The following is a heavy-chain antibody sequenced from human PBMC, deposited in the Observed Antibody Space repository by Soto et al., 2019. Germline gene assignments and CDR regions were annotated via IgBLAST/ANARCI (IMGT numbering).Heavy chain of an antibody. Sequence: QVQLVQSGAEVKKPGASVKVSCKASGYTFTGYFMHWVRQAPGQGLEWMGWINPSSGGTNYAQKFQGRVTMTRDTSISTAYMELSRLRSDDTAVYYCAHRESITGTTLVDYWGQGTLVTVSS. V-gene: IGHV1-2*02. CDR2: INPSSGGT. J-gene: IGHJ4*02. CDR3: AHRESITGTTLVDY. D-gene: IGHD1-7*01. CDR1: GYTFTGYF.